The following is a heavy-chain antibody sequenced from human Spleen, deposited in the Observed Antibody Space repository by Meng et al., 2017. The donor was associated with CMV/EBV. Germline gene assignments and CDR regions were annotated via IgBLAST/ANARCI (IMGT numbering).Heavy chain of an antibody. Sequence: GSLRLSCTVSGVSIRSSGSYWGWIRQSPGKGLEWIGSIDDSGATYYNPSLKSRLTMSVDTSKNQFSLKLSSVTAADTAVYYCARGRGYCSDTGCFWADYWGQGNLVTVSS. V-gene: IGHV4-39*07. J-gene: IGHJ4*01. D-gene: IGHD2-2*01. CDR1: GVSIRSSGSY. CDR2: IDDSGAT. CDR3: ARGRGYCSDTGCFWADY.